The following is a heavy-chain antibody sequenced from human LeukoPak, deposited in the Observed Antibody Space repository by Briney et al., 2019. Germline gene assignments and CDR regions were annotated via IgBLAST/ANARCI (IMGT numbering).Heavy chain of an antibody. D-gene: IGHD5-12*01. J-gene: IGHJ4*02. V-gene: IGHV4-39*07. CDR2: LYYSGTP. CDR3: ARIHSAYANS. CDR1: GGSISSSSYY. Sequence: SETLSLTCTVSGGSISSSSYYWGWIRQPPGKGLEWIGSLYYSGTPYYNPSLKSRVTMSLDTSKNQFSLRLSSVTAADTAVYYCARIHSAYANSWGQGTLVSVSS.